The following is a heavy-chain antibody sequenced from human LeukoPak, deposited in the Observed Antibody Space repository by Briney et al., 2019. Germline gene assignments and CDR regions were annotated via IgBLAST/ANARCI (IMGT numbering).Heavy chain of an antibody. CDR3: AKEKGSSWPRTGWLDP. V-gene: IGHV3-23*01. Sequence: GGSLRLSCAASGFTFSSYAMSWVRQAPGKGLEWVSAISGSGGSTYYADSVKGRFTISRDNSKNTLYLQMNSLRAEDTTVYYCAKEKGSSWPRTGWLDPWGQGTLVTVSS. J-gene: IGHJ5*02. CDR1: GFTFSSYA. CDR2: ISGSGGST. D-gene: IGHD6-13*01.